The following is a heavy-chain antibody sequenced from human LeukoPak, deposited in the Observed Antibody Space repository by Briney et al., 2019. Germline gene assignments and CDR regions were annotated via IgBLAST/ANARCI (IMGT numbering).Heavy chain of an antibody. J-gene: IGHJ6*03. Sequence: GGSLRLSCAASGFTFSSYGMSWVRQAPGKGLEWVSYISSSGSTIYYADSVKGRFTISRDNAKNSLYLQMNSLRAEDTAVYYCAKNARSTLFLQGSYYYHYMDVWGKGTTVTISS. CDR3: AKNARSTLFLQGSYYYHYMDV. V-gene: IGHV3-48*04. CDR1: GFTFSSYG. CDR2: ISSSGSTI. D-gene: IGHD3-22*01.